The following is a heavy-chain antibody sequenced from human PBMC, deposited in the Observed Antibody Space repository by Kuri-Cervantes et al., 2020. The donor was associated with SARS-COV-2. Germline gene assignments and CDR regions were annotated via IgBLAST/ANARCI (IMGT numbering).Heavy chain of an antibody. J-gene: IGHJ6*02. Sequence: GGSMRLSCAASGFTFSSYGMRWVRQAPGKGLEWVAVISYDGSNKYYADFVKGRFTISRDNSKNTLYLQMNSLRAEDTAVYYCAKDLLLYYNYYYGMDVWGQGTTVTVSS. CDR2: ISYDGSNK. V-gene: IGHV3-30*18. D-gene: IGHD3-3*01. CDR1: GFTFSSYG. CDR3: AKDLLLYYNYYYGMDV.